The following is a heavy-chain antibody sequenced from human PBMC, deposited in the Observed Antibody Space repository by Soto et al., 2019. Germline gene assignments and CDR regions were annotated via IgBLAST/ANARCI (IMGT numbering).Heavy chain of an antibody. V-gene: IGHV4-39*01. CDR3: ATSNWFDP. CDR1: GGSISSRGYY. CDR2: IYYSGST. Sequence: QLQLQESGPGLVKPSETLSLTCTVSGGSISSRGYYWGWIRQPPGKGLEWIGTIYYSGSTYYNPSXTRRVTISVDTSTNQFSLTLSSVTAADTAVYYCATSNWFDPWGQGTLVTVSS. J-gene: IGHJ5*02.